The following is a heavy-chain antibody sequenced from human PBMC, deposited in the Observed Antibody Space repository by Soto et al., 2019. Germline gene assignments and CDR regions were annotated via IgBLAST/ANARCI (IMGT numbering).Heavy chain of an antibody. D-gene: IGHD3-22*01. J-gene: IGHJ5*02. Sequence: QITLKESGPTLVKPTQTLTLTCTFSGFSRSTSGVGVGWIRQPPGKALEWLALLYWDDDKRYSPSLKSRLTITKVTSKIQVVLTMTNMDPVDTATYYRAHGLGDYYDSSGYYHWGQGTLVTVSS. CDR3: AHGLGDYYDSSGYYH. CDR2: LYWDDDK. V-gene: IGHV2-5*02. CDR1: GFSRSTSGVG.